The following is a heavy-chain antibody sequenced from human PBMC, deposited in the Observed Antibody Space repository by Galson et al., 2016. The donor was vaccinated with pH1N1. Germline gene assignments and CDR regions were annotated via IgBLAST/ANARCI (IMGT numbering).Heavy chain of an antibody. V-gene: IGHV1-46*03. D-gene: IGHD7-27*01. CDR2: IDTSNGGT. CDR3: IRDLGRLRDF. J-gene: IGHJ4*02. Sequence: SVKVSCKASGYIFTRDYFHWVRQAPGQGLEWMGVIDTSNGGTTFAQKFQGLVTMTRDTSTSTVYMEVSGLKSDDTAVYYCIRDLGRLRDFWGQGTLVTVSS. CDR1: GYIFTRDY.